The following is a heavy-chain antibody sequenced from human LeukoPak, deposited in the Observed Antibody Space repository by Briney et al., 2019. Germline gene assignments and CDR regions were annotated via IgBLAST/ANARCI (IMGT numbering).Heavy chain of an antibody. CDR1: GGSISSDY. D-gene: IGHD3/OR15-3a*01. CDR2: VYNSWST. V-gene: IGHV4-59*01. Sequence: KPSETLSLTCTVSGGSISSDYWSWIRPPPGERLEWIGYVYNSWSTNYNPSLKSRVTKSIDTYKNQFSLKLSSVTAADTAVYYCARGRRLFMIFGGSFDPWGQGTLVTVSS. J-gene: IGHJ5*02. CDR3: ARGRRLFMIFGGSFDP.